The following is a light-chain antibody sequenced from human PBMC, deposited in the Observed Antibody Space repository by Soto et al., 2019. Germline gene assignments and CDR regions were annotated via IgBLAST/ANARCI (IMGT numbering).Light chain of an antibody. Sequence: QSVLTQPPSVSGAPGQRVTISCTGSSSNIGAGYDVHWYQQFPGTAPKLLIYVNTNRPSGVPDRFSGSKSGTSASLAITGLQAEDEADYYCQTYDSSLSGVVFGEGTQLTVL. CDR2: VNT. CDR1: SSNIGAGYD. CDR3: QTYDSSLSGVV. V-gene: IGLV1-40*01. J-gene: IGLJ2*01.